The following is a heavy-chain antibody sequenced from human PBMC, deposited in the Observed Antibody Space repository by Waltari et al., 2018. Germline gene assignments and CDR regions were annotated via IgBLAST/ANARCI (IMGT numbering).Heavy chain of an antibody. CDR1: GGSISSSSYY. Sequence: QLQLQESGPGLVKPSETLSLTCTVSGGSISSSSYYWSWIRQPPGKGLEWIGEINHSGSTNYNPSLKSRVTISVDTSKNQFSLKLSSVTAADTAVYYCARGAAAGTWGQGTLVTVSS. D-gene: IGHD6-13*01. J-gene: IGHJ4*02. CDR3: ARGAAAGT. CDR2: INHSGST. V-gene: IGHV4-39*07.